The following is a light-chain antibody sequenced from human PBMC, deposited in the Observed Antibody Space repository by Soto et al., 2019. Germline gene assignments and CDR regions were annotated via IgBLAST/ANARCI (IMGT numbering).Light chain of an antibody. J-gene: IGKJ1*01. Sequence: EIVLTQSPATLSLSPGERATLSCSTSQRVSSYLAWYQQKPGQAPRLLIYDASNRATGIPARFSGSGSGTDFTLTISSLEPEDFAVYYCQQRSDWPRTFGQGTKVDIK. CDR2: DAS. CDR1: QRVSSY. V-gene: IGKV3-11*01. CDR3: QQRSDWPRT.